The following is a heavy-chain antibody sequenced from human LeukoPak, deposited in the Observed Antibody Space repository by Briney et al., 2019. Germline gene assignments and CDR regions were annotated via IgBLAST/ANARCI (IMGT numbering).Heavy chain of an antibody. Sequence: SETLSLTCAVYGGSFSGYYWIWIRQPPGKGREWIGEINHCGNTNYNPSLKSRVPISVDTSKNQFSLKLSSVTAADTAVYYCARGYDYGSGSYEAADYWGQGTLVTVSS. CDR3: ARGYDYGSGSYEAADY. CDR1: GGSFSGYY. CDR2: INHCGNT. J-gene: IGHJ4*02. V-gene: IGHV4-34*01. D-gene: IGHD3-10*01.